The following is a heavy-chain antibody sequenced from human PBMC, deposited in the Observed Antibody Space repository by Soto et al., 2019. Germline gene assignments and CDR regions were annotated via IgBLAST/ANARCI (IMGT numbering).Heavy chain of an antibody. V-gene: IGHV3-33*01. J-gene: IGHJ4*02. CDR3: ARERYGGEALFNC. CDR2: IWYDGSHQ. D-gene: IGHD2-21*01. Sequence: QVKLVESGGGVIQPGRSLRLSCAASGFSFRSHGMHWVRQAPGKGLEWVAVIWYDGSHQYYGDSVKGRFTISRNNSKNTLSLQMNSLRVEDTAIYYCARERYGGEALFNCWGQGTMVTVSS. CDR1: GFSFRSHG.